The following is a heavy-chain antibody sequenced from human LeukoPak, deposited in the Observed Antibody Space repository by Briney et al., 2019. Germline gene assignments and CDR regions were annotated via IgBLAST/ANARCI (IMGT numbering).Heavy chain of an antibody. CDR3: PRGGYDILTGYYTDFDS. Sequence: GGSLRLSCAASGFTFDDYAMHWVRQAPGKGLEWVSGISWNSGSIGYADSVKGRFTISRDNAKNSLYLQMNSLRAEDTALYYCPRGGYDILTGYYTDFDSWGQGTLVTVS. CDR2: ISWNSGSI. D-gene: IGHD3-9*01. CDR1: GFTFDDYA. V-gene: IGHV3-9*01. J-gene: IGHJ4*02.